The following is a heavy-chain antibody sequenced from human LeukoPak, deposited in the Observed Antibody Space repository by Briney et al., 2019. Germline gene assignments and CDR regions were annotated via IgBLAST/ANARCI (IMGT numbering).Heavy chain of an antibody. CDR1: GLTFSSHG. CDR3: ARPMGPISAEYFQH. CDR2: ISYDGSTK. Sequence: GGSLRLSCAASGLTFSSHGMHWVRQAPGKGLEWVAVISYDGSTKFYADSVKGRFTVSRDNSRSTLYLQMNSLRAEDTAVYYCARPMGPISAEYFQHWGQGTLVTVSS. J-gene: IGHJ1*01. D-gene: IGHD1-26*01. V-gene: IGHV3-30*03.